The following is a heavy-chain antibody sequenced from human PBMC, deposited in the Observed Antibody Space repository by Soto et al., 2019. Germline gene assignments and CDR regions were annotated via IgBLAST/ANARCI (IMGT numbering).Heavy chain of an antibody. J-gene: IGHJ4*02. D-gene: IGHD3-16*01. CDR2: IWSDGSKE. CDR3: GRDWGRPRPACDH. CDR1: GITFSTSG. Sequence: QVQLVEAGGGVVQPGRSLRLSCAASGITFSTSGMHWVRQAPGKGLEWVAFIWSDGSKEYYADSVKGRFTISRDNSKNTVYVKEDSLSGGDTAVDYCGRDWGRPRPACDHWGQGTTVTVSS. V-gene: IGHV3-33*01.